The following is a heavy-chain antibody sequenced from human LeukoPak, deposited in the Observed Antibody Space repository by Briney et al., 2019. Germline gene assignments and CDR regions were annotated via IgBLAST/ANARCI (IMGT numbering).Heavy chain of an antibody. Sequence: PSETLSLTCTVSGGSISSYYWSWIRQPPGKGLEWIGYIYTSGSTNYNPSLKSRVTISVDTSKNQFSLKLSSVTAADTAVYYCARHADGGNYAGYYYYMDVWGKGTTVTVSS. CDR3: ARHADGGNYAGYYYYMDV. D-gene: IGHD4-23*01. J-gene: IGHJ6*03. CDR1: GGSISSYY. V-gene: IGHV4-4*09. CDR2: IYTSGST.